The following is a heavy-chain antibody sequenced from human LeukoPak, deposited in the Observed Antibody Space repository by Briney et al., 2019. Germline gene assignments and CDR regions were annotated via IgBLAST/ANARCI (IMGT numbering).Heavy chain of an antibody. V-gene: IGHV4-38-2*02. D-gene: IGHD5-24*01. CDR1: GYSISSGCY. CDR2: IYHSGST. J-gene: IGHJ4*02. CDR3: ARWARWLDGYKATWRYYFDY. Sequence: TSETLSLTCTVSGYSISSGCYWGWIRQPPGKGLEWIGSIYHSGSTYYNPSLKSRVTISVDTSKNQFSLKLSSVTAADTAVYYCARWARWLDGYKATWRYYFDYWGQGTLVTVSS.